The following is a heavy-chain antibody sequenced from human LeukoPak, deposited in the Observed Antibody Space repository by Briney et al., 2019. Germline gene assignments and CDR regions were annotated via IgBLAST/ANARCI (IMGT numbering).Heavy chain of an antibody. Sequence: SETLSLTCTVSGGSISSGSYYWSWIRQPAGKGLEWIGRIYTSGSTNYNPSLKSRVTISVDTSKNQFSLKLSSVTAADTAVYYCGRDLGVDTIILGEDYYFYYMHVCVKGTT. J-gene: IGHJ6*03. CDR2: IYTSGST. CDR3: GRDLGVDTIILGEDYYFYYMHV. D-gene: IGHD5-12*01. V-gene: IGHV4-61*02. CDR1: GGSISSGSYY.